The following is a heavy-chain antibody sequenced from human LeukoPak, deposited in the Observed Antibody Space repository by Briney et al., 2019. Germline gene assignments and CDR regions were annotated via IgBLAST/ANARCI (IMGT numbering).Heavy chain of an antibody. V-gene: IGHV3-7*01. J-gene: IGHJ4*02. CDR2: IKQDGSEK. CDR1: GFTFSSYW. Sequence: GGSLRLSCTAFGFTFSSYWMSWVRQAPGKGLEWVANIKQDGSEKYYVDSVKGRFTISRDNAKNSLYLQLNRLRAEDTAVYYCARDGAPDAHCSSTSCAIRWGQGTLVTVPS. CDR3: ARDGAPDAHCSSTSCAIR. D-gene: IGHD2-2*01.